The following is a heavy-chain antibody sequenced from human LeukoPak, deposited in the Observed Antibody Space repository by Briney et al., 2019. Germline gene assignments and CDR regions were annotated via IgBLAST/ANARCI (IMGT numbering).Heavy chain of an antibody. CDR3: ARGAAVAGTASIFDY. Sequence: SETLSLTCTVSGGSISSYYWSWIRQHPGKGLEWIGYIYYSGSTYYNPSLKSRVTISVDTSKNQFSLKLSSVTAADTAVYYCARGAAVAGTASIFDYWGQGTLVTVSS. CDR2: IYYSGST. D-gene: IGHD6-19*01. J-gene: IGHJ4*02. V-gene: IGHV4-59*06. CDR1: GGSISSYY.